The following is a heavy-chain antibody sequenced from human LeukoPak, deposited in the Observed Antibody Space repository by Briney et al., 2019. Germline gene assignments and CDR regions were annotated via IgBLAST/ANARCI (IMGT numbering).Heavy chain of an antibody. CDR1: GGSISSGDYY. V-gene: IGHV4-30-4*01. D-gene: IGHD4-17*01. J-gene: IGHJ4*02. CDR2: IFYSGST. Sequence: SQTLSLTCTVSGGSISSGDYYWSWIRQPPGKGLEWIGYIFYSGSTYYNPSLKSRVTISVDTSKNQFSLKLSSVTVADTGVYFCARVDATGGHDYWGQGTLVTVSS. CDR3: ARVDATGGHDY.